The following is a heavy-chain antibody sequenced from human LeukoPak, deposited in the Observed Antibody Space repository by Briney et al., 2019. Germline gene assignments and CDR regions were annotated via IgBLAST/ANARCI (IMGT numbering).Heavy chain of an antibody. Sequence: SVKVSCKASGGTFSSYAISWVRQAPGQGLEWMGGIIPIFGTANYAQKFQGRVTITTDESTSTAYMELSSLRSEDTAVYYCAGESETTFVSFYYHMDVWGKGTTVTVSS. D-gene: IGHD4-11*01. J-gene: IGHJ6*03. V-gene: IGHV1-69*05. CDR3: AGESETTFVSFYYHMDV. CDR2: IIPIFGTA. CDR1: GGTFSSYA.